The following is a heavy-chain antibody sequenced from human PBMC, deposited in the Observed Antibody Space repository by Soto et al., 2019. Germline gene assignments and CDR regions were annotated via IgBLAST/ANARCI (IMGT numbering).Heavy chain of an antibody. J-gene: IGHJ4*02. CDR3: NASYDLGSGHTPL. V-gene: IGHV3-15*07. D-gene: IGHD3-3*01. Sequence: EVQLVESGGGLVKPGGSLGLSCGASGFSFNNVWMHWVRQAPGRGLEWVGRIKSKADGETTDYAEPVKGRFNVSRDDSKNTVSMQMNRLKIEDTAVYYFNASYDLGSGHTPLWSQGTMVTVSS. CDR2: IKSKADGETT. CDR1: GFSFNNVW.